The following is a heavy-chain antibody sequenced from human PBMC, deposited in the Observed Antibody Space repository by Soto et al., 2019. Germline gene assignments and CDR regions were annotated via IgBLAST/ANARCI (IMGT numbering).Heavy chain of an antibody. Sequence: QVQLQESGPGLVKPSQTLSLTCTVSGGSISSGGYYWSWIRQHPGKGLEWIGYIYYSGSTYYNPSLQSLVTIAVDTSKNQFSLKLSSVTAADTAVYYCARGRSSTSPYPIGYWGQGTLVTVSS. CDR2: IYYSGST. CDR1: GGSISSGGYY. CDR3: ARGRSSTSPYPIGY. V-gene: IGHV4-31*01. J-gene: IGHJ4*02. D-gene: IGHD2-2*01.